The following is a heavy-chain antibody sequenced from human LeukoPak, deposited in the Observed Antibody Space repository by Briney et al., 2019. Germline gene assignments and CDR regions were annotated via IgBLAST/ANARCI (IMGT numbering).Heavy chain of an antibody. Sequence: GSLRLSCAASGFTFSSYAMSWVRQAPGKGLEWVSVIGTDGVTTYHADSFKGRFTISRDNAKSTLYLQMNSLRAEDTAVYYCAKVASGWADDYWGQGTLVTVSS. V-gene: IGHV3-23*01. J-gene: IGHJ4*02. CDR2: IGTDGVTT. CDR3: AKVASGWADDY. CDR1: GFTFSSYA. D-gene: IGHD6-19*01.